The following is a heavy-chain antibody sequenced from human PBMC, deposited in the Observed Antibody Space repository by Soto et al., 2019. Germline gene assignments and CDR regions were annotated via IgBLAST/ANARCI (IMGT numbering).Heavy chain of an antibody. J-gene: IGHJ6*02. CDR2: INPNSGGT. CDR1: GYTFTGYY. Sequence: ASVTVSCKASGYTFTGYYMHWVRQAPGQGLEWMGWINPNSGGTNYAQKFQGRVTITADESTSTAYMELSSLRSEDTAVYYCATRHYGSGTRYYGMDVWGQGTTVTVSS. CDR3: ATRHYGSGTRYYGMDV. V-gene: IGHV1-2*02. D-gene: IGHD3-10*01.